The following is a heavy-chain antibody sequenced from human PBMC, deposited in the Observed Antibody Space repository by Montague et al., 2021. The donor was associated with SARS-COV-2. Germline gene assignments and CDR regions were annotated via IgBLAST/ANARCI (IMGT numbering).Heavy chain of an antibody. D-gene: IGHD6-13*01. V-gene: IGHV4-39*07. CDR2: IYYSGYT. Sequence: SETLSLTCTVSGGSISSSSYYWGWIRQPPGKGLEWIGRIYYSGYTHYNPSLMSRVTISVDTSKNHFSLRLSSVTAADTAVYYCARSGSWEIFDPWGQGTLVIVSS. J-gene: IGHJ5*02. CDR3: ARSGSWEIFDP. CDR1: GGSISSSSYY.